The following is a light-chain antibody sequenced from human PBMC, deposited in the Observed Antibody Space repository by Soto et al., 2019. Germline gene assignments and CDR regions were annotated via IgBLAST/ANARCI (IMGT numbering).Light chain of an antibody. CDR2: EAS. CDR1: QSVSSY. CDR3: QQRSNWPPWT. V-gene: IGKV3-11*01. J-gene: IGKJ1*01. Sequence: EIVLTQSPATLSLSPGERATLSCRASQSVSSYLAWYQQKPGQAPRLLIYEASNRATGFPARFSGSGSGTDFTLTISSLEPEDFAVYYCQQRSNWPPWTFGQGTKVEIK.